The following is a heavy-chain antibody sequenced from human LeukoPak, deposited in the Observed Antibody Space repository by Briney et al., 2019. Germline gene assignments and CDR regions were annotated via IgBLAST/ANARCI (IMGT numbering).Heavy chain of an antibody. CDR3: ASPNDDFWSAMDY. V-gene: IGHV3-30-3*01. J-gene: IGHJ4*02. Sequence: PGRSLRLSCAASGVTFSSYAMHWVRQAPGKGLEWVADISYDGSNKYYADSVKGRFTISRDNAKNTLYLQMNSLRAEDTAVYYSASPNDDFWSAMDYWGQGTLVTVSS. CDR2: ISYDGSNK. D-gene: IGHD3-3*01. CDR1: GVTFSSYA.